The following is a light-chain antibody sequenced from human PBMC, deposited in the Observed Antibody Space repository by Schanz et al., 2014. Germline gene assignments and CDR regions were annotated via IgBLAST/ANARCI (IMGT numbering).Light chain of an antibody. CDR3: SSYSNSGTFWV. Sequence: QSVLTQPPSASGSPGQSVTISCTGTSSDVGGYNYVSWYQQHPGKAPKLMIYEVSERPSGVPDRFSGSKSGNTASLTISGLQAEDEADYYCSSYSNSGTFWVLGGGTKLTVL. CDR2: EVS. V-gene: IGLV2-8*01. CDR1: SSDVGGYNY. J-gene: IGLJ3*02.